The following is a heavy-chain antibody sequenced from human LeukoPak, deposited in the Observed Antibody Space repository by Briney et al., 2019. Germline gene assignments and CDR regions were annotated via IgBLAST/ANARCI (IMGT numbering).Heavy chain of an antibody. J-gene: IGHJ4*02. D-gene: IGHD1-26*01. CDR3: ARVARGNYYHFDS. CDR1: GFTFSSYS. CDR2: ISSNSETT. V-gene: IGHV3-48*04. Sequence: GSLRLSCAASGFTFSSYSLTWVRQAPGKGLEWVSYISSNSETTSYADSVKGRFTSSRDYAKNSLFLQMNSLRAEDTAVYYCARVARGNYYHFDSWGQGTLVTVSS.